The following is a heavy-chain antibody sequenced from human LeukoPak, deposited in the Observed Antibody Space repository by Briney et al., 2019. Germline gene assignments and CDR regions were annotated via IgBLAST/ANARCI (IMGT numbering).Heavy chain of an antibody. Sequence: PGGSLRLSCTASGFTVSSSYMSWVRQAPGKGLEWVSIIYSGGSTYYADSVKGRFTISRDNSMNTLYLQMNSLRAEDTAVYYCARDGSSGWYWVDYWGQGTLVTVSS. CDR3: ARDGSSGWYWVDY. CDR1: GFTVSSSY. D-gene: IGHD6-19*01. CDR2: IYSGGST. J-gene: IGHJ4*02. V-gene: IGHV3-66*01.